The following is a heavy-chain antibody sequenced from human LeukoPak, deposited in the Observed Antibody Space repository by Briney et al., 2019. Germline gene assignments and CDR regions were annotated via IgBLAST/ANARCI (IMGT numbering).Heavy chain of an antibody. Sequence: KPSETLSLTCIVSGGSISSSNYYWGWIRQPPGKGLEWIGSIYYSGSTSYNPSLKSRVTISVDTSKNQFSLKLISVTAADTAVYYCARNFSSGWFDYWGQGTLVTVSS. J-gene: IGHJ4*02. V-gene: IGHV4-39*07. CDR3: ARNFSSGWFDY. CDR2: IYYSGST. CDR1: GGSISSSNYY. D-gene: IGHD6-19*01.